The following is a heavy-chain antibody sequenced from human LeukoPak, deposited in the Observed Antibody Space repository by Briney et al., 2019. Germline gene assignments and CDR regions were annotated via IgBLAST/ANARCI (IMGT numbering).Heavy chain of an antibody. J-gene: IGHJ6*03. D-gene: IGHD7-27*01. V-gene: IGHV3-73*01. CDR2: IRSEANSYAT. CDR1: GFTFSGSA. CDR3: TRHWGTGYYYYYMDV. Sequence: GGSLRLSCAASGFTFSGSAMHWVRQASGKGLEWVGRIRSEANSYATAYAASVKGRFTISRDDSKNTAYLQMNSLKTEDPAVYYCTRHWGTGYYYYYMDVWGKGTPVTVSS.